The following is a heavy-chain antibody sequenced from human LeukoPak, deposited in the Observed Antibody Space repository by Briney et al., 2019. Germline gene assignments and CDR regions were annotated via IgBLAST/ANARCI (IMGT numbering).Heavy chain of an antibody. CDR1: GGSMSGYY. CDR3: ARFQKWGRAYYFDF. V-gene: IGHV4-59*08. D-gene: IGHD3-16*01. J-gene: IGHJ4*02. Sequence: PSETLSLTCTVSGGSMSGYYWSWIRQPPGKGLEWIGYIYYSGSTKYNTSLKSRVTISLDTSKNQFSLRLSSVTAADTAVYYCARFQKWGRAYYFDFWGQGTLVTVSS. CDR2: IYYSGST.